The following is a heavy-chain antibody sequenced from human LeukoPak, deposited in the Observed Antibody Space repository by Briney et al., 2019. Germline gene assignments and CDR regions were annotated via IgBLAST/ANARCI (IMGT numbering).Heavy chain of an antibody. D-gene: IGHD3-10*01. CDR1: GYSITSYD. CDR3: ARGGTLVRGVAILYGMDV. J-gene: IGHJ6*02. Sequence: GASVKVSCRASGYSITSYDINWVRQAAGQGLEWVGWLNSNSGNTGYARKFQGRVTLTRDTSINTAYIEVNSLTSEDTAVYYCARGGTLVRGVAILYGMDVWGQATTVTVSS. V-gene: IGHV1-8*01. CDR2: LNSNSGNT.